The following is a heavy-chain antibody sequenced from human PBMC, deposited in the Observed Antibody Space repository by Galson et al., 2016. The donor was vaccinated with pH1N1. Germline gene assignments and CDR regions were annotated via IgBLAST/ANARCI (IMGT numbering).Heavy chain of an antibody. D-gene: IGHD3-9*01. CDR1: GFSFSSQR. CDR2: ISSSSDYI. J-gene: IGHJ3*02. Sequence: SLRLSCAASGFSFSSQRMNWVRQAPGKGLEWVSSISSSSDYIYYADSVQGRFTISRDNTKNSLSLEMTSLRGDDTATYFCCILPRNDILTGYRADLFDIWGQGTMVTVSS. V-gene: IGHV3-21*01. CDR3: CILPRNDILTGYRADLFDI.